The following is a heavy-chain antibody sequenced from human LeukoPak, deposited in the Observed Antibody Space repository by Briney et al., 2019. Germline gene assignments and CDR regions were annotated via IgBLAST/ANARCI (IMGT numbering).Heavy chain of an antibody. Sequence: SVKVSCKASGGTFSKYTISWVRQRPGQGLEWMGGITPLFGTANYAQKFQGRVTITADESASTAYMELNSLRSEDTAVYHCASRSGSSGYSYFDYWGQGTLVTVSS. CDR1: GGTFSKYT. CDR3: ASRSGSSGYSYFDY. D-gene: IGHD3-22*01. V-gene: IGHV1-69*13. CDR2: ITPLFGTA. J-gene: IGHJ4*02.